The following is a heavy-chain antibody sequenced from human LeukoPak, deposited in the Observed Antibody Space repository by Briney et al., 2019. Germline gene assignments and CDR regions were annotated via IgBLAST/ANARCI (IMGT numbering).Heavy chain of an antibody. CDR3: ARAPKRYCSSPSCFGGPFDI. D-gene: IGHD2-2*01. J-gene: IGHJ3*02. Sequence: GGSLRLSCAASGFTFSNYWMTWVRQAPGKRLEWVANIKQDGSEQHYVDSVKGRFTISRDNAKNSLYLQMNSLRAEDTAVYFCARAPKRYCSSPSCFGGPFDIWGQGTMVTVSS. V-gene: IGHV3-7*01. CDR2: IKQDGSEQ. CDR1: GFTFSNYW.